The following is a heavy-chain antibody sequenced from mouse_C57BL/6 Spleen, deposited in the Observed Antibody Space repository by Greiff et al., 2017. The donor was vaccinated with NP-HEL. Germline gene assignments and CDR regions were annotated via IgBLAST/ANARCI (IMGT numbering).Heavy chain of an antibody. CDR3: TTGGNYGGVRYFDV. J-gene: IGHJ1*03. D-gene: IGHD2-1*01. Sequence: VHVKQSGAELVRPGASVKLSCTASGFNIKDDYMHWVKQRPEQGLEWIGWIDPENGDTEYASKFQGKATITADTSSNTAYLQLSSLTSEDTAVYYCTTGGNYGGVRYFDVWGTGTTVTVSS. CDR1: GFNIKDDY. V-gene: IGHV14-4*01. CDR2: IDPENGDT.